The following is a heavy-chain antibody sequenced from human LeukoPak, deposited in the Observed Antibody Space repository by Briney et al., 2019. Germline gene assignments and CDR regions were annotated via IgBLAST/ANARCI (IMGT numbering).Heavy chain of an antibody. CDR1: GGTFSSYA. CDR2: IIPIFGTA. J-gene: IGHJ5*02. Sequence: SVKVSCKASGGTFSSYAISWVRQAPGQGLEWMVGIIPIFGTANYAQKFQGRVTTTTDESTSTAYMEMSRLRSEDTAVYYCARGHYDFWSGYYQNWFDPWGQGNLVTVSS. V-gene: IGHV1-69*05. CDR3: ARGHYDFWSGYYQNWFDP. D-gene: IGHD3-3*01.